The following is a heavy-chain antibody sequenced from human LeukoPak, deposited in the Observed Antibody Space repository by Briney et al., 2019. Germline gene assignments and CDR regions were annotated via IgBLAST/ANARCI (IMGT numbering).Heavy chain of an antibody. V-gene: IGHV1-8*01. CDR1: GYTFTSYD. J-gene: IGHJ4*02. D-gene: IGHD3-22*01. CDR3: ARGPPNTYYYDSSGAEFDY. CDR2: MNPNSGNT. Sequence: VASVTVSCKASGYTFTSYDINWVRQAPGQGLEWMGWMNPNSGNTVYAQKFQGRVTMTRNTSISTAYMELSSLRSEDTAVYYCARGPPNTYYYDSSGAEFDYWGQGTLVTVSS.